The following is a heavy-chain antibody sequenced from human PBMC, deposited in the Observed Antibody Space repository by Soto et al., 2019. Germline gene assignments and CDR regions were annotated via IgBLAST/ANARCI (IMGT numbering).Heavy chain of an antibody. CDR3: ASLKSGFGKLPDYYYGMDV. D-gene: IGHD3-10*01. CDR1: GGSISSGDYY. Sequence: PSETLSLTCTVSGGSISSGDYYWSWIRQPPGKGLEWIGYIYYSGSTYYNPSLKSRVTISVDTSKNQFSLKLSSVTAADTAVYYCASLKSGFGKLPDYYYGMDVWGQGTTVTVSS. CDR2: IYYSGST. V-gene: IGHV4-30-4*02. J-gene: IGHJ6*02.